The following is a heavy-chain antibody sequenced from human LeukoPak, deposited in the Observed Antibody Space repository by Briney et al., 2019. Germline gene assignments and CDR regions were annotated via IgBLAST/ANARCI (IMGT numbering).Heavy chain of an antibody. CDR3: ARDQHLSASDAFDI. J-gene: IGHJ3*02. V-gene: IGHV3-48*01. CDR2: ISSSSSTI. D-gene: IGHD3-16*02. CDR1: GFTLSSYS. Sequence: GGSLRLSCAASGFTLSSYSMNWVRQAPGKGLEWVSYISSSSSTIYYADSVKGRFTISRDNAKNSLYLQMNSLRAEDTAVYYCARDQHLSASDAFDIWGQGTMVTVSS.